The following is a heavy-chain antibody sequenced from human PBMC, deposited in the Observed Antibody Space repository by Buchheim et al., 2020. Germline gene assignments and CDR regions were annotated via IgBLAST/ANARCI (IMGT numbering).Heavy chain of an antibody. V-gene: IGHV1-18*01. CDR1: GYTFTSYG. CDR3: ARDRRDYDILTNNYYYYGMDV. D-gene: IGHD3-9*01. CDR2: ISAYNGKT. Sequence: QVQLVQSGPEVKKPGASVKVSCKASGYTFTSYGISWVRQAPGQGLEWMGRISAYNGKTNYAQKLQGRVTMTTDTSTSTAYMDLRSLRSNDTAVYYCARDRRDYDILTNNYYYYGMDVWGQGTT. J-gene: IGHJ6*02.